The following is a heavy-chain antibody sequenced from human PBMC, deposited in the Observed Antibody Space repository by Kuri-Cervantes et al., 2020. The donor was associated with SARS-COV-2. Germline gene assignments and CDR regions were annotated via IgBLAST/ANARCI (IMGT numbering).Heavy chain of an antibody. CDR3: ARAGSDDFWSGHELGMDV. D-gene: IGHD3-3*01. J-gene: IGHJ6*02. V-gene: IGHV3-48*02. Sequence: ETLSLTCAASGFTFSSYSMNWVRQAPGKGLEWVSYISSSSSTIYYADSVRGRFTISRDNAKNSLYLQMNSLRDEDTAVYYCARAGSDDFWSGHELGMDVWGQGTTVTVSS. CDR1: GFTFSSYS. CDR2: ISSSSSTI.